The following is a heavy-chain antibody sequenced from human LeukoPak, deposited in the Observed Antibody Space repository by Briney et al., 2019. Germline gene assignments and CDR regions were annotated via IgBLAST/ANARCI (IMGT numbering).Heavy chain of an antibody. J-gene: IGHJ6*03. D-gene: IGHD4-17*01. Sequence: PGGSLRLSCAASGFTFSSYAMHWVRQAPGKGLEYVSAISSNGGSTYYANSVKGRFTISRDNSKNTLYLQMGSLRAEDTAVYYCARAFGDYPSRYYYYYYMDVWGKGTTVTVSS. CDR3: ARAFGDYPSRYYYYYYMDV. V-gene: IGHV3-64*01. CDR2: ISSNGGST. CDR1: GFTFSSYA.